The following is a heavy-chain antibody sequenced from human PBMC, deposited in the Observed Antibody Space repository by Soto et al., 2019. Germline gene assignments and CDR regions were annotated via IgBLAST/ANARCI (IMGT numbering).Heavy chain of an antibody. V-gene: IGHV4-31*03. D-gene: IGHD2-21*02. J-gene: IGHJ4*02. CDR3: ARVNRGVTMYDY. CDR2: IYYSGSI. CDR1: GGSISSGGYY. Sequence: SETLSLTCTVSGGSISSGGYYWSWIRQHPGKGLEWIGYIYYSGSIYYNPSLKSRVTISVDTSKNQFSLKLSSVTAADTAVYYCARVNRGVTMYDYWGQGTLVTVSS.